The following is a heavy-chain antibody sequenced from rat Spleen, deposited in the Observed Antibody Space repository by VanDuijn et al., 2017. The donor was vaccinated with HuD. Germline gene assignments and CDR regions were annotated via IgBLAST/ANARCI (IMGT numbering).Heavy chain of an antibody. Sequence: QVQLKESGPGLMLPSQTLSLTCFVSGFSLTSYHVHWVRQSPGKGLEWMAVIWSGGNTDYNSALKSRLSISRDTSKSQVFLKINSLQTEDTAIYYCTRVNPYFDYWGQGVMVTVSS. V-gene: IGHV2S13*01. CDR1: GFSLTSYH. D-gene: IGHD1-11*01. CDR2: IWSGGNT. J-gene: IGHJ2*01. CDR3: TRVNPYFDY.